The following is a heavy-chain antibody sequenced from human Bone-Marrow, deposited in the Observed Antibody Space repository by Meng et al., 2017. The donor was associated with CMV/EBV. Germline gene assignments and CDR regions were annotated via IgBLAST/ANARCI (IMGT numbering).Heavy chain of an antibody. CDR2: INNDGSGT. CDR3: ARVDWDFWSGGGMDV. J-gene: IGHJ6*01. D-gene: IGHD3-3*01. CDR1: GFTFSSYW. V-gene: IGHV3-74*01. Sequence: GESLKISCAASGFTFSSYWMHWVRQAPGKGLVWVSRINNDGSGTRYADSVKGRFTISRDNAKKTLYLQMNSLRAEDTAVYYCARVDWDFWSGGGMDVWGQGTTVTVSS.